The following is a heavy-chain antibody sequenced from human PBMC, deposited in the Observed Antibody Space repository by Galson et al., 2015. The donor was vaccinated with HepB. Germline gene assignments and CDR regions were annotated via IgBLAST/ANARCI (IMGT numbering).Heavy chain of an antibody. D-gene: IGHD4-17*01. J-gene: IGHJ5*02. CDR1: GGTFSSYA. CDR3: ARDPSGATIANYGGWFDP. Sequence: SVKVSCKASGGTFSSYAISWVRQAPGQGLEWMGRIIPILGIANYAQKFQGRVTITADKSTSTAYMELSSLRSEDTAVYYCARDPSGATIANYGGWFDPWGQGTLVTVSS. V-gene: IGHV1-69*04. CDR2: IIPILGIA.